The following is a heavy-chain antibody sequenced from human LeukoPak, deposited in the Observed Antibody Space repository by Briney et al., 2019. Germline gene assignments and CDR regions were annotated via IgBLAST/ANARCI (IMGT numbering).Heavy chain of an antibody. CDR3: ARDLGLDY. Sequence: GGSLRLSCAASGLTFSSYAMHWVRQAPGKGLEYVSAISSNGGSTYYANSVKGRFTISRDNSKNTLYLQMGSLRAEDMAVYYCARDLGLDYWGQGTLVTVSS. CDR2: ISSNGGST. CDR1: GLTFSSYA. V-gene: IGHV3-64*01. D-gene: IGHD1-26*01. J-gene: IGHJ4*02.